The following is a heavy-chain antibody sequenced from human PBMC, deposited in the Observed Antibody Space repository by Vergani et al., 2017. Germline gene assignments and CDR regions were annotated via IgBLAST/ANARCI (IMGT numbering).Heavy chain of an antibody. J-gene: IGHJ6*02. CDR2: IIPIFGTA. D-gene: IGHD2-15*01. CDR3: ARYCSGGSCHYYYYYGMDV. V-gene: IGHV1-69*01. CDR1: GGTFSSYA. Sequence: QVQLVQSGAEVKKPGSSVKVSCKASGGTFSSYAISWVRQAPGQGLEWMGGIIPIFGTANYAQKFQGRVTITADESTSTAYMELSSLRSEDTAVYYCARYCSGGSCHYYYYYGMDVWGQGTTVTVSS.